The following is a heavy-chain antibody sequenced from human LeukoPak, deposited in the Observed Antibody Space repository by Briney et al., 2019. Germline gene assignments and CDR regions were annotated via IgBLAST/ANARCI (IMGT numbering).Heavy chain of an antibody. CDR2: IKEEGSEK. J-gene: IGHJ4*02. CDR3: ARAGGVDSSGYYYGTIDY. Sequence: PGGSLRLSCAVSGFTFSSYWMSWVRQAPGKGLEWVASIKEEGSEKHYVDSAKGRFTISRDNAKNSLYLQMNSLRAEDTAVYYCARAGGVDSSGYYYGTIDYWGQGTLVTVSS. V-gene: IGHV3-7*01. D-gene: IGHD3-22*01. CDR1: GFTFSSYW.